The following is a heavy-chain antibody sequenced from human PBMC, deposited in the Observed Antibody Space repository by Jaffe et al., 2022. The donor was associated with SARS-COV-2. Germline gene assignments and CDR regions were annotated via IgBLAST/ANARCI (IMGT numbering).Heavy chain of an antibody. Sequence: EVQLLESGGGLVQPGGSLRLSCAASGFTFSSYAMSWVRQAPGKGLEWVSAISGSSSSTYYADSVKGRFTISRDNSKRTMYLQMNSLRAEDTAVYYCAKRGYFEYWGQGTLVTVSS. CDR2: ISGSSSST. J-gene: IGHJ4*02. CDR1: GFTFSSYA. V-gene: IGHV3-23*01. CDR3: AKRGYFEY.